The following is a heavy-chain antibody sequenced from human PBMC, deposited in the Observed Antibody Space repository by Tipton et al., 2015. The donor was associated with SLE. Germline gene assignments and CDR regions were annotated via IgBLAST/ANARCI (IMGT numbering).Heavy chain of an antibody. J-gene: IGHJ3*02. CDR2: IYHSGDT. D-gene: IGHD2-15*01. V-gene: IGHV4-34*09. Sequence: TLSLTCAVYGGSFSGYYWSWIRQPPGKGLEWVGYIYHSGDTFYTPSLESRFTISVDTSKNQYSLKVSSVTAADTAVYYCARGPCSGGGCPRGGFDIWGHGTMVTVSS. CDR3: ARGPCSGGGCPRGGFDI. CDR1: GGSFSGYY.